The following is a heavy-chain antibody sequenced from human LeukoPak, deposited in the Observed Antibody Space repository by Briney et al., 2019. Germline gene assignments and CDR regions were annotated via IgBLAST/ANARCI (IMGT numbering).Heavy chain of an antibody. CDR1: GDSISTYY. V-gene: IGHV4-59*01. Sequence: SETLSLTCTVSGDSISTYYWSWIRQPPGKGLEWIGYIYYSGSTNYNPSLKSRVTISVDTSKNQFSLKLSSVTAADTAVYYCARSLGMDDFWSGYYPVLPYYYYYMDVWGKGTTVTVSS. J-gene: IGHJ6*03. CDR2: IYYSGST. CDR3: ARSLGMDDFWSGYYPVLPYYYYYMDV. D-gene: IGHD3-3*01.